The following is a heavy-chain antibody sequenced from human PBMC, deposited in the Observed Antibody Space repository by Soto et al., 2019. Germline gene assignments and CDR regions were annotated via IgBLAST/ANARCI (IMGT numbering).Heavy chain of an antibody. D-gene: IGHD1-1*01. V-gene: IGHV3-21*01. CDR2: ISSSSSYI. Sequence: GGSLRLSCAASGFTFSSYSMNWVRQAPGKGLEWVSSISSSSSYIYYADSVKGRFTISRDNAKNSLYLQMNSLRAEDTAVYYCARDLNPHNWNDGSGAFDIWGQGTMVTVSS. CDR1: GFTFSSYS. J-gene: IGHJ3*02. CDR3: ARDLNPHNWNDGSGAFDI.